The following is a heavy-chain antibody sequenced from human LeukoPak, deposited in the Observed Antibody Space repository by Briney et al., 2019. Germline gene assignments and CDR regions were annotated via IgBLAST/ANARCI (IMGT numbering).Heavy chain of an antibody. D-gene: IGHD6-19*01. Sequence: GGSLRLSCAASGFALRSYTVTWVRQAPGKGLEWVSSINSTSAYRYYAESVKGRFSISRDNVDNVVHLQMSSLTNEDTAVYYCARVAVAGPTGWFDSWGQGTLVTVSS. V-gene: IGHV3-21*01. CDR3: ARVAVAGPTGWFDS. CDR2: INSTSAYR. CDR1: GFALRSYT. J-gene: IGHJ5*01.